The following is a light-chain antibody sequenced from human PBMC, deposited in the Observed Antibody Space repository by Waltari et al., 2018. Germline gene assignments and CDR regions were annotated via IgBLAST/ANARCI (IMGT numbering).Light chain of an antibody. Sequence: ATINCKSSQSVLYSSNNKNYLAWYQQKPGQPPKLLIYWASTRESGVPDRFSGSGSGTDFTLTISSLQAEDVAVYYCQQYYSTPLTFGGGTKVEIK. V-gene: IGKV4-1*01. CDR3: QQYYSTPLT. CDR1: QSVLYSSNNKNY. CDR2: WAS. J-gene: IGKJ4*01.